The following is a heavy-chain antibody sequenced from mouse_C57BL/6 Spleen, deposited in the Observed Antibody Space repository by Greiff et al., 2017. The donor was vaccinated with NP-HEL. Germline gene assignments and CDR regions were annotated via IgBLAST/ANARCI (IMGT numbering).Heavy chain of an antibody. CDR1: GYTFTDYE. Sequence: QVQLQQSGAELVRPGASVTLSCKASGYTFTDYEMHWVKQTPVHGLEWIGAIDPETGGTAYNQKFKGKAILTADKSSSTAYMELRSLTSEDSAVYYCTRFGGYIFDYWGQGTTLTVSS. D-gene: IGHD1-1*02. V-gene: IGHV1-15*01. CDR3: TRFGGYIFDY. J-gene: IGHJ2*01. CDR2: IDPETGGT.